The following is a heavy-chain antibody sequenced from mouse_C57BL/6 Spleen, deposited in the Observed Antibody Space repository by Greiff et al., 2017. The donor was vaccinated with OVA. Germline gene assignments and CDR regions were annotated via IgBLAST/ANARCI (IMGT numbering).Heavy chain of an antibody. CDR2: IDPSDSYT. CDR1: GYTFTSYW. Sequence: QVHVKQPGAELVMPGASVKLSCKASGYTFTSYWMHWVKQRPGQGLEWIGEIDPSDSYTNYNQKFKGKSTLTVDKSSSTAYMQLSSLTSEDSAVYYCARGASTTVVATGSMDYWGQGTSVTVSS. J-gene: IGHJ4*01. CDR3: ARGASTTVVATGSMDY. V-gene: IGHV1-69*01. D-gene: IGHD1-1*01.